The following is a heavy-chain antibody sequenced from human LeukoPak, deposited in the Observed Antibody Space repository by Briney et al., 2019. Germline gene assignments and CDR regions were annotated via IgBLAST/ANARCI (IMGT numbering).Heavy chain of an antibody. Sequence: GGSLRLSCTASGFTFGDYGMSWVRQAPGKGLEWVGFIRSKAYGGTTEYAASVKGRFTISRDDSKSIAYLQMNSLKTEDTAVYYCTRGGGAAAGGFFDYWGQGTLVTVSS. V-gene: IGHV3-49*04. CDR2: IRSKAYGGTT. D-gene: IGHD6-13*01. CDR3: TRGGGAAAGGFFDY. J-gene: IGHJ4*02. CDR1: GFTFGDYG.